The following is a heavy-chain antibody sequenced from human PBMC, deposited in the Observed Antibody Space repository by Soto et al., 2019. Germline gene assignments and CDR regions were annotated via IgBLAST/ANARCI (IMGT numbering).Heavy chain of an antibody. CDR1: GFTFSSYW. Sequence: PGGSLRLSCAASGFTFSSYWMSWVRQAPGKGMEWVANIKQDGSENYYVDSVRGRFTISRDNAKNSLYLQMNSPRAEDTAVYYCARDQEMVREIYSYYYGMDVWGQGTTVTVSS. CDR3: ARDQEMVREIYSYYYGMDV. CDR2: IKQDGSEN. V-gene: IGHV3-7*01. J-gene: IGHJ6*02. D-gene: IGHD3-10*01.